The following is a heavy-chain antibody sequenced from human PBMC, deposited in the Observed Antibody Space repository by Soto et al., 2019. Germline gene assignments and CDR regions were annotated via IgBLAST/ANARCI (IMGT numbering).Heavy chain of an antibody. CDR2: TYYRSKWYN. Sequence: SPTLSLTCAISGDSVSSNSAAWNWIRQSPSRGLEWLGRTYYRSKWYNDYAVSVKSRITINPDTSKNQFSLQLNSVTPEDTAVYYCARAGYSSSWPYYYYGMDVWGQGTTVTVSS. CDR1: GDSVSSNSAA. J-gene: IGHJ6*02. D-gene: IGHD6-13*01. CDR3: ARAGYSSSWPYYYYGMDV. V-gene: IGHV6-1*01.